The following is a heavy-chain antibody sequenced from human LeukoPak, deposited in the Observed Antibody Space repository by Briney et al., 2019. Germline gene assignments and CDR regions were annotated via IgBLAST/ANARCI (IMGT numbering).Heavy chain of an antibody. CDR1: GYTFTGYY. J-gene: IGHJ5*02. Sequence: ASVKVSCKASGYTFTGYYMHWVRQAPGQGLEWMGWINPNSGGTNYAQKFQGRVTMTRDTSISIAYMELSRLRSEDTAVYYCARRGRVVPAAKGWFDPWGQGTLVTVSS. CDR2: INPNSGGT. CDR3: ARRGRVVPAAKGWFDP. D-gene: IGHD2-2*01. V-gene: IGHV1-2*02.